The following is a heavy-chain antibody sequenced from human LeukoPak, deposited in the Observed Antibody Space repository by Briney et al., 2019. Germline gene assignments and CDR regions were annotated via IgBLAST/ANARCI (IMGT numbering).Heavy chain of an antibody. J-gene: IGHJ3*02. CDR2: INHSGST. V-gene: IGHV4-39*07. CDR3: ARGLLPTPHRDAFDI. D-gene: IGHD2/OR15-2a*01. CDR1: GGSISSGDYY. Sequence: PSETLSLTCTVSGGSISSGDYYWSWIRQPPGKGLEWIGEINHSGSTNYNPSLKSRVTISVDTSKNQFSLKLSSVTAADTAVYYCARGLLPTPHRDAFDIWGQGTMVTVSS.